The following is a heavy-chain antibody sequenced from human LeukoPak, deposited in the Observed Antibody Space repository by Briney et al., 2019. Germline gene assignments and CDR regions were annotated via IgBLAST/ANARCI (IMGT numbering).Heavy chain of an antibody. V-gene: IGHV3-48*01. CDR2: ISSSGSSM. D-gene: IGHD3-16*01. Sequence: GGSLRLSCAASGFTFSSYSMNWVRQAPGKGLEWVSYISSSGSSMFYVDSVKGRFTISRDNAKNSLYLQMNSLRAEDTAVYYCARETWGVSFDYWAQGTLVTVSS. CDR3: ARETWGVSFDY. CDR1: GFTFSSYS. J-gene: IGHJ4*02.